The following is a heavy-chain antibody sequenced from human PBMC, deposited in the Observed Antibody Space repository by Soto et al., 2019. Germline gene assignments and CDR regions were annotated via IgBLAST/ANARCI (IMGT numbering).Heavy chain of an antibody. CDR2: ISTYNGHT. CDR3: ARDSLGQQLFPTDY. J-gene: IGHJ4*02. Sequence: ASVKVSCKASGYTFTNYGISWVRQAPGQGLEWMGWISTYNGHTNYAQKLQGRVTMTTDTSTSTAYMELRSLRSDDTAVYYCARDSLGQQLFPTDYWGQGTLVTVSS. D-gene: IGHD6-13*01. CDR1: GYTFTNYG. V-gene: IGHV1-18*01.